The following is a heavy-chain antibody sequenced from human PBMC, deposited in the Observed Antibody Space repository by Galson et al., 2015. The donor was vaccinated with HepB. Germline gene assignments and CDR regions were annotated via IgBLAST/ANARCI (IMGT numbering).Heavy chain of an antibody. CDR2: FIGRGGSA. CDR3: ARGGYYDSSGAGGAFDI. J-gene: IGHJ3*02. D-gene: IGHD3-22*01. V-gene: IGHV3-23*01. Sequence: SLRLSCAASGFTLSNYAMSWVRQAPGKGLEWVSGFIGRGGSAYYADSVKGRFTISRDISKNTLYLQMSSLRVEDTALYYCARGGYYDSSGAGGAFDIRGQGTMVTVSS. CDR1: GFTLSNYA.